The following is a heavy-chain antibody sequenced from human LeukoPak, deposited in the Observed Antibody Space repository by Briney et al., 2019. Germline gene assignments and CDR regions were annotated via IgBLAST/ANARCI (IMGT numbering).Heavy chain of an antibody. CDR3: ARKSRATGTLDS. CDR1: GGSISSYY. D-gene: IGHD6-13*01. V-gene: IGHV4-59*08. J-gene: IGHJ5*01. Sequence: SETLSLTCTVSGGSISSYYWSWIRQPPGKGLEWIGYIYYSGSTNYNPSLKSRVTISLDTSKNQFSLKLSSVTAADTAVYYRARKSRATGTLDSWGQGTLVTVSS. CDR2: IYYSGST.